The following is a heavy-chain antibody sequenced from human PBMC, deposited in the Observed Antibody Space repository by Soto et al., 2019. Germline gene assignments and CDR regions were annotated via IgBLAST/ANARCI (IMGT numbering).Heavy chain of an antibody. D-gene: IGHD6-25*01. J-gene: IGHJ2*01. CDR3: AREGGAAPGARREWYLDL. CDR1: GYPLTDFY. Sequence: QVQLVQSGAEVKKPGASVTVSCKTSGYPLTDFYIHWVRQAPGQGLEWMAWINPHTGDTNTALKFQGRVTMTRDTSINTAFMALTRLSYDDTAVYYCAREGGAAPGARREWYLDLWGRGTLVSVSS. V-gene: IGHV1-2*02. CDR2: INPHTGDT.